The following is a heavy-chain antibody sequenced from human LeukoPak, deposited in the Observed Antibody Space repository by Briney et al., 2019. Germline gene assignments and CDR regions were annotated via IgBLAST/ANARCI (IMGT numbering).Heavy chain of an antibody. V-gene: IGHV4-59*01. CDR3: AREGRGYYYGSGTNHWYFDL. J-gene: IGHJ2*01. CDR2: IYYSGST. Sequence: SETLSLTCTVSGGSISSYYWSWIRQPPGKGLEWIGYIYYSGSTNYNPSLKSRVTISVDTSKNQFSLKLSSVTAADTAVYYCAREGRGYYYGSGTNHWYFDLWGRGTLVTVSS. CDR1: GGSISSYY. D-gene: IGHD3-10*01.